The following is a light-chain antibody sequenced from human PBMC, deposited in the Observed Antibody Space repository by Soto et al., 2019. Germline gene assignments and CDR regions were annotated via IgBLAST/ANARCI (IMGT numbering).Light chain of an antibody. CDR1: SSHVSDYYR. V-gene: IGLV2-18*01. CDR2: GVS. Sequence: QSALTQPASVSGSPGQSIAISCTGTSSHVSDYYRFSRYQHLPGSAPKLLIYGVSNRPSGVPDRFPGSRSANTASLTISGLQTEDEADYYCSLYTSTSTFVFGPGTKVTVL. CDR3: SLYTSTSTFV. J-gene: IGLJ1*01.